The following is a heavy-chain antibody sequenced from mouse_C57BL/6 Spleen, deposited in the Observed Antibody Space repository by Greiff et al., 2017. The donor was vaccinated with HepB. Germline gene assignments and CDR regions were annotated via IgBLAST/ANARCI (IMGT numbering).Heavy chain of an antibody. CDR3: ARVYGSYGYFDV. V-gene: IGHV3-3*01. D-gene: IGHD2-1*01. CDR2: TFYSGIT. J-gene: IGHJ1*03. Sequence: VQLKESGPSLVRPSQSLSLTCTVTGFSINSDCFWIWIRQFPGNKLEYIGYTFYSGITYYNPSLESRTYITRDTSKNQFSLQMSAVTAEDTASYYCARVYGSYGYFDVWGTGTTVTVSS. CDR1: GFSINSDCF.